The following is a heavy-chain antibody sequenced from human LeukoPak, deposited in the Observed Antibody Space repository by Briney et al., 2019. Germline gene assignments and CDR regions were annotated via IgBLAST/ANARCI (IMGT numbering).Heavy chain of an antibody. D-gene: IGHD6-19*01. CDR1: GGSISSYY. Sequence: SETLSLTCTVSGGSISSYYWSWSRQPPGMGLEWIGYIYYSGSTNYNPSLKSRVTISVDTSKNQFSLKLSSVTAADTAVYYCARGGIAVAGTLGYWGQGTLLTVSS. CDR2: IYYSGST. J-gene: IGHJ4*02. CDR3: ARGGIAVAGTLGY. V-gene: IGHV4-59*01.